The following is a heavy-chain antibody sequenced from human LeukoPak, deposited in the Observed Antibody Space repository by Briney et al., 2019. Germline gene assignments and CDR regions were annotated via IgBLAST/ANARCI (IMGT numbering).Heavy chain of an antibody. Sequence: SETLSLTCAVSGVSLSGYYWGWIRQTPGKGLEWIGEINHSGRTNYNPSLKSRVTISADTSKNQFSLELRSVTAADTAVYYRARAYYSTGWFPHWGQGALVTVSS. V-gene: IGHV4-34*01. J-gene: IGHJ5*02. D-gene: IGHD3-10*01. CDR3: ARAYYSTGWFPH. CDR2: INHSGRT. CDR1: GVSLSGYY.